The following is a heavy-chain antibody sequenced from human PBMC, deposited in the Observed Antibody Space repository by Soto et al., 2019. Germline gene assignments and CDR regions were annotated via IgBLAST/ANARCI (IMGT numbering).Heavy chain of an antibody. CDR3: ARDPKTSGGQHWAFNYFDS. V-gene: IGHV3-30-3*01. Sequence: LRLSCAASGFSFSTSPMHWVRQAPGKGPEWVALISYDGTNKFYADSVKGRFTISRDNSKSTLYLQVDSLRPEDAAVYYCARDPKTSGGQHWAFNYFDSWGQGTLVTVSS. CDR2: ISYDGTNK. J-gene: IGHJ4*02. CDR1: GFSFSTSP. D-gene: IGHD7-27*01.